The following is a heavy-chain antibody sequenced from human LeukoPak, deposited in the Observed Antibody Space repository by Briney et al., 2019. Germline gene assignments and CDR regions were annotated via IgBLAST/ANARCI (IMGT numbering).Heavy chain of an antibody. CDR2: MNPNSGNT. D-gene: IGHD1-7*01. V-gene: IGHV1-8*03. Sequence: ASVKVSCKASGYTFTSYDINWVRQATGQGLEWMGWMNPNSGNTGYAQKFQGRVTITRNTSISTAYMELSSLRSDDTAVYYCARDPDGTTKIDYWGQGTLVTVSS. J-gene: IGHJ4*02. CDR1: GYTFTSYD. CDR3: ARDPDGTTKIDY.